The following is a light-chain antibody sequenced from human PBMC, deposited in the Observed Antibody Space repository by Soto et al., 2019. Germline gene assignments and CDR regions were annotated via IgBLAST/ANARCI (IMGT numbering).Light chain of an antibody. J-gene: IGKJ1*01. CDR1: QSVSSN. CDR2: GAS. CDR3: QQYTHWPRT. Sequence: ETVMTQSPATLSVSPGERATLSCRASQSVSSNLAWYQQKPGQAPRLLIYGASTRATGIPARFSGSGSGTEFTLTISSLQPEDFAVYYCQQYTHWPRTFGQGTKVDVK. V-gene: IGKV3-15*01.